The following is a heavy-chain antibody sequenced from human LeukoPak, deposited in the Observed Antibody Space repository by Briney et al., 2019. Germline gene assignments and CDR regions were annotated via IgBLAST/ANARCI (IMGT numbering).Heavy chain of an antibody. Sequence: GASVRVSCKASGYTFTTEDINWVRQATGQGLEWMGWINPDSGDTGYAQKFQGRVTISRSTSIRTAYMELSNLRSDDTAVYYCARDSGERGSGSYLIAYWGQGTLVTVSS. J-gene: IGHJ4*02. CDR2: INPDSGDT. D-gene: IGHD3-10*01. CDR3: ARDSGERGSGSYLIAY. V-gene: IGHV1-8*03. CDR1: GYTFTTED.